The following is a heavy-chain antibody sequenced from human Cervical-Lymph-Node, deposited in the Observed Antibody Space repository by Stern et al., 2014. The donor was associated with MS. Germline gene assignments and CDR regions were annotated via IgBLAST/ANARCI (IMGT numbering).Heavy chain of an antibody. CDR1: GLSFSDYW. Sequence: EVQLEESGGGLAQPGGSLRLSCAASGLSFSDYWMSWVRQAPGKGLEWVAYIKQDGSEKYYLDSVEGRFTISRDNTKNSLSLQMNSLRAEDTAFYYCARGRDYFGPWGQGTLVTVSS. V-gene: IGHV3-7*01. J-gene: IGHJ4*02. CDR3: ARGRDYFGP. CDR2: IKQDGSEK.